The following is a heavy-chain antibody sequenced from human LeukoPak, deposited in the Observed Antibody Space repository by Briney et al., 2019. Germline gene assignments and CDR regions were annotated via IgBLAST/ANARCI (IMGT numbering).Heavy chain of an antibody. Sequence: GASVKVSCKASGYTFTGYYMHWVRQAPGQGLEWMGWINPNSGGTNYAQKFQGWVTMTRDTSISTAYMELSRLRPDDTAVYYCARDGWEQLGFYFDYWGQGTLVTVSS. J-gene: IGHJ4*02. CDR1: GYTFTGYY. CDR3: ARDGWEQLGFYFDY. V-gene: IGHV1-2*04. CDR2: INPNSGGT. D-gene: IGHD1-26*01.